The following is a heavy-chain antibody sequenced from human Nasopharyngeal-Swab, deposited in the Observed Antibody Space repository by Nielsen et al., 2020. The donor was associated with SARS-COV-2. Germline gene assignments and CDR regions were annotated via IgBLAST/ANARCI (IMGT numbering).Heavy chain of an antibody. Sequence: ASVKVSCKASGYTFGNYAIQWVRQAPGQRREWMGWINAGSGQTRYSQTFQDRVTITRDTSASTVYMELSSLRPEDTAAYYCARERELQSHQYYYYMDVWGKGTTVAVSS. D-gene: IGHD2-2*01. CDR2: INAGSGQT. CDR3: ARERELQSHQYYYYMDV. V-gene: IGHV1-3*01. CDR1: GYTFGNYA. J-gene: IGHJ6*03.